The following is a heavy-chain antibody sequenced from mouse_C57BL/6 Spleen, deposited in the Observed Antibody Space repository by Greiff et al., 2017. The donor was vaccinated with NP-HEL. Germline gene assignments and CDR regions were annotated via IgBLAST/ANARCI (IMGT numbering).Heavy chain of an antibody. CDR1: GFTFSSYA. V-gene: IGHV5-4*01. D-gene: IGHD1-1*01. J-gene: IGHJ4*01. CDR3: ARDLIGAMDY. Sequence: EVQLQESGGGLVKPGGSLKLSCAASGFTFSSYAMSWVRQTPEKRLEWVATISDGGSYTYYPDNVKGRFTISRDNAKNNLYLQMSHLKSEDTAMYYCARDLIGAMDYWGQGTSVTVSS. CDR2: ISDGGSYT.